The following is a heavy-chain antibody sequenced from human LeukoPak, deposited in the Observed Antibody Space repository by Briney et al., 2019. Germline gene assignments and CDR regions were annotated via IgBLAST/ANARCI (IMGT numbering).Heavy chain of an antibody. J-gene: IGHJ4*02. D-gene: IGHD6-13*01. CDR1: GFTFSNYA. V-gene: IGHV3-23*01. Sequence: GGSLRLSCAASGFTFSNYAMSWVRQAPGRGLEWVSGISGSGSITYFADSVKGRFTISRVNSKNTLYLQLNSLRAEDTAVYHCAKDREIYSNSWYYFDYWGQGTLVTVSS. CDR2: ISGSGSIT. CDR3: AKDREIYSNSWYYFDY.